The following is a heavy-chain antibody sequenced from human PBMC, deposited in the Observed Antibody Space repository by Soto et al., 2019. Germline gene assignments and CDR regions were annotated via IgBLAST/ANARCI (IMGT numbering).Heavy chain of an antibody. J-gene: IGHJ3*02. CDR3: ARDRYDSSGPAPGYAFDI. V-gene: IGHV1-18*01. D-gene: IGHD3-22*01. Sequence: QVPLVQSGAEVKKPGASVKVSCKASGYTFTSYGISWVRQAPGQGLEWMGWISAYNGNTNYAQKLQGRVTMTTDTSTSTAYMELRSLRSDDTAVYYCARDRYDSSGPAPGYAFDIWGQGTMVTVSS. CDR2: ISAYNGNT. CDR1: GYTFTSYG.